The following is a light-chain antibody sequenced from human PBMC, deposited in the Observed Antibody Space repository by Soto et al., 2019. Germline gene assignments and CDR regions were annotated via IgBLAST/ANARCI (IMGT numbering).Light chain of an antibody. J-gene: IGKJ5*01. CDR1: EDIITW. Sequence: DIQMTQSPSSVSASVGDRVTITCRSSEDIITWLAWYQQKPGKAPKLLIYAASSLQSGVPSRFSGSGSGTDFTLTISSLQPEDFATYYCQHADSFPLITFGQGTRLEIK. CDR2: AAS. CDR3: QHADSFPLIT. V-gene: IGKV1-12*01.